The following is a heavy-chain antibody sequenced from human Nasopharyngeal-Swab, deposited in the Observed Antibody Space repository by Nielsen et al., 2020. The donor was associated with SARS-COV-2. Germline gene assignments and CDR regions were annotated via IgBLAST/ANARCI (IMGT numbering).Heavy chain of an antibody. D-gene: IGHD3-10*01. CDR2: INTNTGNP. Sequence: ASVKVSCNASGYTFTSDAMNWVRQAPGQGLEWMGWINTNTGNPTYAQGFTGRFVFSLDTSVSTAYLQISSLKVEDTAVYYCARAAELHLPLYMDVWGKGTTVTVSS. V-gene: IGHV7-4-1*02. CDR3: ARAAELHLPLYMDV. J-gene: IGHJ6*03. CDR1: GYTFTSDA.